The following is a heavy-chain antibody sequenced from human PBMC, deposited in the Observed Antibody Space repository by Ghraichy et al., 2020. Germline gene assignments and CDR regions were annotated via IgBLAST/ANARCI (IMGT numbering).Heavy chain of an antibody. Sequence: SVKVSCKASGCTFTSYGISWVRQATGQGLEWMGRIIPVLDITNYAQTFRDRVTITTNTSTGTAYMELSSLRSEDTAVYSCARDSGHCTHGGCFESLNYWGQGTLVTVSS. CDR1: GCTFTSYG. CDR2: IIPVLDIT. J-gene: IGHJ4*02. V-gene: IGHV1-69*04. CDR3: ARDSGHCTHGGCFESLNY. D-gene: IGHD2-8*01.